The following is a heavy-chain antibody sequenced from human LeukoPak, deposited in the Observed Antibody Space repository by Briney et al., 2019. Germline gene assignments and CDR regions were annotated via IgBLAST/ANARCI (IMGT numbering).Heavy chain of an antibody. V-gene: IGHV3-53*01. CDR1: GFTVSSTY. CDR2: IYSGGST. J-gene: IGHJ3*02. D-gene: IGHD2-8*01. CDR3: ARARVGCTNYAFDI. Sequence: QPGGSLRLSCAASGFTVSSTYISWVRQAPGKGLEWVSVIYSGGSTYYADSVKGRFTISRDNSKNTLHLQMNSLRAEDTAVYNCARARVGCTNYAFDIWGQGTMVTVSS.